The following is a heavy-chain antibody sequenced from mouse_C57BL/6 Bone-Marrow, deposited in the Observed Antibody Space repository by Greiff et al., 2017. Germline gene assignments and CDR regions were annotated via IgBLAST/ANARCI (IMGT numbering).Heavy chain of an antibody. Sequence: QVQLQQSGAELARPGASVKLSCKASGYTFTSYGISWVKQRTGQGLEWIGEIYPRSGNTYYNEKFKGRATLTADKSSSTAYMELRRLTSEDSAVYFCAKLGWLPYFYWGQGTTLTVSS. D-gene: IGHD2-3*01. CDR3: AKLGWLPYFY. J-gene: IGHJ2*01. V-gene: IGHV1-81*01. CDR2: IYPRSGNT. CDR1: GYTFTSYG.